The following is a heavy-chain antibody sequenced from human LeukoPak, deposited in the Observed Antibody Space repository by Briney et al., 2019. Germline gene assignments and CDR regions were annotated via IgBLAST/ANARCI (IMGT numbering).Heavy chain of an antibody. J-gene: IGHJ4*02. CDR1: GGSINAGVNY. V-gene: IGHV4-31*03. CDR3: ARGIGGYESSGYYYDN. D-gene: IGHD3-22*01. CDR2: IHHSEDT. Sequence: SETLSLTCTISGGSINAGVNYWTWMRQHPEKGLEWIGYIHHSEDTYYNPSLRGRLMLSLDPSENQFSLRLRSVTAADTAVYYCARGIGGYESSGYYYDNWGQGTLVTVSS.